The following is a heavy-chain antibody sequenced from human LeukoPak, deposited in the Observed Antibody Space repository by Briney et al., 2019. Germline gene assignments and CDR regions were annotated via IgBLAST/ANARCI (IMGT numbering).Heavy chain of an antibody. D-gene: IGHD1-20*01. J-gene: IGHJ6*03. CDR1: GGSISSSSYY. CDR3: AKGRGNWNRFYMDV. V-gene: IGHV3-23*01. CDR2: ISGSGGST. Sequence: PSETLSLTCTVSGGSISSSSYYWGWIRQPPGKGLEWVSAISGSGGSTYYADSVKGRFTISRDNCKNTLYLQMNSLRAEDTAVYYCAKGRGNWNRFYMDVWGKGTTVTISS.